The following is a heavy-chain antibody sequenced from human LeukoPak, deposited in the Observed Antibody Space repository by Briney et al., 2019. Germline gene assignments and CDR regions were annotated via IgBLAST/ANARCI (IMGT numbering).Heavy chain of an antibody. J-gene: IGHJ4*02. Sequence: SETLSLTCAVSGGSISNSNFYWGWIRQPPGKGLEWTGTIYYSGSTYYNPSLKTRVTMSVDTSKNQFSLKLTSVTAADTAVYYCARGPYYYGSGSSYIHDYWGQGTLVTVSS. CDR2: IYYSGST. CDR1: GGSISNSNFY. CDR3: ARGPYYYGSGSSYIHDY. V-gene: IGHV4-39*01. D-gene: IGHD3-10*01.